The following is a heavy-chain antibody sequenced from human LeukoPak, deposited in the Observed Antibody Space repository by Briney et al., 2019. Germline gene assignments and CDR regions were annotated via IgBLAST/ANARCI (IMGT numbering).Heavy chain of an antibody. D-gene: IGHD3/OR15-3a*01. CDR1: GFALSDYY. CDR2: IYGDGST. V-gene: IGHV3-53*01. Sequence: GGSLRLSCAASGFALSDYYMTWVRQAPGKGLEWVSVIYGDGSTYYTDSVKGRFAISRDNSKNTLYLQMNSLSAEDTAVYYCARGDWGYWGQGTLVTVSS. CDR3: ARGDWGY. J-gene: IGHJ4*02.